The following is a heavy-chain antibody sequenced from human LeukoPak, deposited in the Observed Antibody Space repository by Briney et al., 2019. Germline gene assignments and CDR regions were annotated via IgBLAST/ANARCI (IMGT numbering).Heavy chain of an antibody. D-gene: IGHD6-13*01. CDR2: ISAYNGNP. J-gene: IGHJ4*02. Sequence: GASVKVSCTASGYTFTSYGIRWGRQAPGQGLEWMGWISAYNGNPNKAQKLQGRVTMTTATTTSTAYMELRSRRSDAADVYDYARAVRAAAGDSDYWGQGTLVTVSS. V-gene: IGHV1-18*01. CDR1: GYTFTSYG. CDR3: ARAVRAAAGDSDY.